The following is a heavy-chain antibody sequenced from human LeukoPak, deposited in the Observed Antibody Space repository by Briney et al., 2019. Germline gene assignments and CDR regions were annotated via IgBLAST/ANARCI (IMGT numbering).Heavy chain of an antibody. J-gene: IGHJ6*02. CDR2: FDPEDGET. Sequence: ASVKVSCKVSGYTVTELSMQWVRQAPGEGLEWVGGFDPEDGETISAQKFQGRVIMTEDTSTDTAYMDLSSLRSEDTAVYYCATGITEVRGVHYYDMNVWGQGTTVTVSS. D-gene: IGHD3-10*01. CDR1: GYTVTELS. CDR3: ATGITEVRGVHYYDMNV. V-gene: IGHV1-24*01.